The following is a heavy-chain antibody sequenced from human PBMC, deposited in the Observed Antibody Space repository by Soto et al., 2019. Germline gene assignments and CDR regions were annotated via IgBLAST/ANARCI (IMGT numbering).Heavy chain of an antibody. J-gene: IGHJ4*02. CDR2: LIPIFGTP. Sequence: QVQLVQSGAEVKKPGSSVKISCMASGDTFRSYAIGWVRQAPGQGLEWMGGLIPIFGTPTYAPSFPATLTPPAHPPANTAYLELSSLRSVDTALHFSARGPITSRAVYVPYYFAYWGQGNLVAASS. CDR3: ARGPITSRAVYVPYYFAY. CDR1: GDTFRSYA. V-gene: IGHV1-69*01. D-gene: IGHD6-19*01.